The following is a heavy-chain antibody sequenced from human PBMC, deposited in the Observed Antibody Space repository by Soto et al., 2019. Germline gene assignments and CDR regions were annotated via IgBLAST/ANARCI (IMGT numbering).Heavy chain of an antibody. Sequence: EVQLVESGGGLVQPGESLRLSCAASGFTFSTYWMSWVRQAPGKGLEWVANIRQDGSEKYYVDSVKGRFTISRDNAKNSLYLQMNSPRAEDTAVYYCAREGYSSSWYDYWGQGTLVTVFS. CDR3: AREGYSSSWYDY. J-gene: IGHJ4*02. CDR1: GFTFSTYW. D-gene: IGHD6-13*01. CDR2: IRQDGSEK. V-gene: IGHV3-7*01.